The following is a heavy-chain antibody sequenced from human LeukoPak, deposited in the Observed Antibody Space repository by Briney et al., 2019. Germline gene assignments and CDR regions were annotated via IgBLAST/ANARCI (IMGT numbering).Heavy chain of an antibody. Sequence: GGSLRLSCAASGFTFSSYWMHWVRQAPGKGLVWVSRINSGESSTSYADSVKGRFTISRDNAKSTQYLQMNSLRAEDTAVYYCARDSSGYYYFWGQGTLVTVSS. J-gene: IGHJ4*02. V-gene: IGHV3-74*01. CDR3: ARDSSGYYYF. D-gene: IGHD3-22*01. CDR1: GFTFSSYW. CDR2: INSGESST.